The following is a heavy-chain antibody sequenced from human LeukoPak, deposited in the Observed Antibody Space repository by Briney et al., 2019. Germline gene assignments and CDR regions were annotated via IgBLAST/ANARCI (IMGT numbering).Heavy chain of an antibody. J-gene: IGHJ3*02. Sequence: ASVKVSCKASGDTFTGYYMHWVRQAPGQGLEWMGWVNPNSGGTNYAQKFQGRVTMTRDTSISTAYMELSRLRSDDTAVYYCARDPGCSSTSCYGRGDAFDIWGQGTMVTVSS. CDR3: ARDPGCSSTSCYGRGDAFDI. CDR2: VNPNSGGT. V-gene: IGHV1-2*02. D-gene: IGHD2-2*01. CDR1: GDTFTGYY.